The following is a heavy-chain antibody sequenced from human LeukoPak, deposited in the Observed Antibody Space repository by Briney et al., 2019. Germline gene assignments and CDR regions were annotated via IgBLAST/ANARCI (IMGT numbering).Heavy chain of an antibody. V-gene: IGHV3-53*01. CDR2: IYSGVIT. Sequence: GGSLRLSCAASGFTVSSNYMSCVRQAPGKRLEWVSVIYSGVITYYADSVKGRFTISRDNFTNTPYLQMNSLRAEDTALYYCARVGCGSTSCYTAYYYGMGVWGQGTTVTVSS. J-gene: IGHJ6*02. CDR3: ARVGCGSTSCYTAYYYGMGV. CDR1: GFTVSSNY. D-gene: IGHD2-2*02.